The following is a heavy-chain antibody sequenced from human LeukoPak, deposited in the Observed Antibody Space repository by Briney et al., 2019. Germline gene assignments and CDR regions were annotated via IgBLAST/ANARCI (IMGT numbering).Heavy chain of an antibody. D-gene: IGHD6-13*01. CDR3: ARGTYSSSWLHFDY. V-gene: IGHV3-21*04. J-gene: IGHJ4*02. CDR1: GFTFSSYS. CDR2: ISSSSSYI. Sequence: GGSLRLSCAASGFTFSSYSMTWVRQAPGKGLEWVSSISSSSSYIYYADSVKGRFTISRDNAKNSLYLQMNSLRAEDTAVYFCARGTYSSSWLHFDYWGQGTLVTVSS.